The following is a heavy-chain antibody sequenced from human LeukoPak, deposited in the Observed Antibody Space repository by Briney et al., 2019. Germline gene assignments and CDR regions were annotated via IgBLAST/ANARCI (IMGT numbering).Heavy chain of an antibody. CDR1: GFTFSSYG. J-gene: IGHJ5*02. Sequence: GGSLRLSCAASGFTFSSYGMNWVRQAPGKGLEWVSSFSSSSSYIYYADSVKGRFTISRDNAKNSLYLQMNSLRAEDTAVYYCARDPTIFGVVIVENWFDPWGQGTLVTVSS. V-gene: IGHV3-21*01. D-gene: IGHD3-3*01. CDR3: ARDPTIFGVVIVENWFDP. CDR2: FSSSSSYI.